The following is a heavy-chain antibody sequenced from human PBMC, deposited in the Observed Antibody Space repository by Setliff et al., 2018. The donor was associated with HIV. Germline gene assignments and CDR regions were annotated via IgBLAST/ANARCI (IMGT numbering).Heavy chain of an antibody. D-gene: IGHD5-12*01. V-gene: IGHV1-69*13. CDR2: IIPIFGTV. Sequence: SVKVSCKASGGTFSSYGISWVRQAPGQGLEWMGGIIPIFGTVNYAQKFQGRVPITADESTSTAYMELSSLRSEDTAVYYCASIVATFVTKYYFDYWGQGTLVTVSS. CDR3: ASIVATFVTKYYFDY. CDR1: GGTFSSYG. J-gene: IGHJ4*02.